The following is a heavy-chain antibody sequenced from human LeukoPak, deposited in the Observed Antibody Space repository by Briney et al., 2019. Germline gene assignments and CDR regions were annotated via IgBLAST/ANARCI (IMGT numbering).Heavy chain of an antibody. J-gene: IGHJ4*02. CDR2: IWYDGSNK. D-gene: IGHD3-22*01. CDR1: GFTFSSYG. Sequence: GGSLRLSCAASGFTFSSYGMHWVRQAPGKGLEWVAVIWYDGSNKYYADSVKGRFTISRDNSKNTLYLQMNSLRAEDTAVYYCAREGGDYYDSSGYYYHFDYWGQGTLVTVSS. CDR3: AREGGDYYDSSGYYYHFDY. V-gene: IGHV3-33*01.